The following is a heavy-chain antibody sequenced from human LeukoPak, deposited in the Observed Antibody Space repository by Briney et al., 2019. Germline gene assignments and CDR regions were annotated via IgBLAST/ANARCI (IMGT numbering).Heavy chain of an antibody. CDR3: ARAAGYYDILTGYPRYYYGMDV. CDR1: GYTFTGYY. V-gene: IGHV1-2*02. J-gene: IGHJ6*02. D-gene: IGHD3-9*01. Sequence: GASVKVSCKASGYTFTGYYMHWVRQAPGQGLEWMGWINPNSGGTNYAQKFQGRVTMTRDTSISTAYMELSRLRSDDTAVYYCARAAGYYDILTGYPRYYYGMDVRGQGTTVTVSS. CDR2: INPNSGGT.